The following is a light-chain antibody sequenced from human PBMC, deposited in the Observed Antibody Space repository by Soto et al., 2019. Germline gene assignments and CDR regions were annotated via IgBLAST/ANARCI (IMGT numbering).Light chain of an antibody. V-gene: IGKV3-11*01. CDR3: QQRDSWPQLT. CDR2: DAS. CDR1: QRISRC. Sequence: VVLTQSPATLSLSPGERATLSGRASQRISRCLDGFPHKPGQAPRLLIDDASTRATGIPDRLGGSGSGTEFTLTISSLEPEEFAVYYCQQRDSWPQLTFGGGTKVEI. J-gene: IGKJ4*01.